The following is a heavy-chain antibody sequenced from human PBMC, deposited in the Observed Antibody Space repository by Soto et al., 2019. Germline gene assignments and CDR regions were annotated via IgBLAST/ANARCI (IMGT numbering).Heavy chain of an antibody. CDR2: IYYSGST. V-gene: IGHV4-31*03. D-gene: IGHD4-17*01. Sequence: SETLCLTCTVSGGSISSGGYYWSWIRQHPGKGLEWIGYIYYSGSTYYNPSLKSRVTISVDTSKNQFSLKLSSVTAADTAVYYCARDYGDYYGMDVWGQGTTVTVSS. CDR3: ARDYGDYYGMDV. J-gene: IGHJ6*02. CDR1: GGSISSGGYY.